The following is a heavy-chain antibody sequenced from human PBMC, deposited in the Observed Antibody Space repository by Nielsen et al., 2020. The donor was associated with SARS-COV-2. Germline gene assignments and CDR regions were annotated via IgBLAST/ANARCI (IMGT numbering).Heavy chain of an antibody. J-gene: IGHJ3*02. Sequence: IRQPPGKGLEWVSFISSRSDYIYYADSMKGRFTISRDNAKNSLFLQMNRLRVEDTAVYYCARDGGRRTMFGVNHRVRKDAFDIWGQGTMVTVSS. D-gene: IGHD3-3*01. CDR3: ARDGGRRTMFGVNHRVRKDAFDI. CDR2: ISSRSDYI. V-gene: IGHV3-21*01.